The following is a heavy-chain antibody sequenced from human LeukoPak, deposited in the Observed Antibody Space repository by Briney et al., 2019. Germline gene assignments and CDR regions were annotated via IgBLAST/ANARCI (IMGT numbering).Heavy chain of an antibody. CDR3: VKEYHSRGFGAFFDY. V-gene: IGHV3-30*18. CDR2: ISTDGGIK. CDR1: KFTFSHYG. D-gene: IGHD3-3*01. Sequence: GGSLRLSCSASKFTFSHYGMQWVRQAPGRGLEWVAVISTDGGIKIYADSVKGRFTLSRDNSINTVDLQMSSLRPEDTAIYYCVKEYHSRGFGAFFDYWGQGALVTVSS. J-gene: IGHJ4*02.